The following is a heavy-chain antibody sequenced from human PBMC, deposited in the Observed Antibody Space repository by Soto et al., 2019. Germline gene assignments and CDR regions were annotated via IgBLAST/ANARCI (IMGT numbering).Heavy chain of an antibody. CDR2: IYYSGST. CDR3: ARTLRSGYYKVDY. Sequence: PSETLSLTCTVSGGSVSSGSYYWSWIRQPPGKGLEWIGYIYYSGSTNYNPSLKSRVTISVDTSKNQFSMKLSSVTAADTAVYYCARTLRSGYYKVDYWGQGTRVTVS. D-gene: IGHD3-3*01. J-gene: IGHJ4*02. CDR1: GGSVSSGSYY. V-gene: IGHV4-61*01.